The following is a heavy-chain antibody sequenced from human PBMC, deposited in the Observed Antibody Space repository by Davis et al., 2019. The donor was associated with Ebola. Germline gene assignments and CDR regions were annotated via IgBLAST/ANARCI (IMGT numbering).Heavy chain of an antibody. CDR2: INPNSGGT. Sequence: AASVKVSCKASGYTFTSYYMHWVRQAPGQGLEWMGRINPNSGGTNYAQKFQGRVTMTRDTSISTAYMELSRLRSDDTAVYYCARGGEWELLIQYRPTLDWGQGTLVTVSS. D-gene: IGHD1-26*01. CDR1: GYTFTSYY. CDR3: ARGGEWELLIQYRPTLD. J-gene: IGHJ4*02. V-gene: IGHV1-2*06.